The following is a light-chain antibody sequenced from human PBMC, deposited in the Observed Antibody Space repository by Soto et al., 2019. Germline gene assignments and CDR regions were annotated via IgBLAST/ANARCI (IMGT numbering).Light chain of an antibody. CDR2: GAS. CDR3: QQSYSIPLT. V-gene: IGKV1-39*01. Sequence: DIQMTQSPSSLSASVGDRVTITCRASQVISTYLNWYQQKSGKAPKLLISGASTLQIGVPSRFSGSGSGTAFTLTITSLQSEDFATYYCQQSYSIPLTFGGGTKVEIK. J-gene: IGKJ4*01. CDR1: QVISTY.